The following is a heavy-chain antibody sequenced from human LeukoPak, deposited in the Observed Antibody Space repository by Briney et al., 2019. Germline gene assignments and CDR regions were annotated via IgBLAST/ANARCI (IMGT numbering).Heavy chain of an antibody. Sequence: GGSLRLSCAASRLTFSGYAMSWVRQAPGKGPAWVSSISATDGNTFYAGSVKGRFTISRDNSKNTLYLQMNRLRAEDTAIYYCARGYPWFDPWGQGTLVTVSS. J-gene: IGHJ5*02. CDR1: RLTFSGYA. D-gene: IGHD3-22*01. V-gene: IGHV3-23*01. CDR2: ISATDGNT. CDR3: ARGYPWFDP.